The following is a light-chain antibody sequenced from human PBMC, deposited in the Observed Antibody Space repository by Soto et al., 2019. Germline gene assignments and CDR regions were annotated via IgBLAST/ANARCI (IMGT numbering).Light chain of an antibody. Sequence: DILMTQSPYSLSVSLGERATINCKSSQSILYSSTNKNYLAWYQQKPGQPPKLLIYWASTRESGVPDRFSGSGSGTDFTLTISSLQAEDVAVYYCQQYSSTPLTFGGGTKV. CDR3: QQYSSTPLT. J-gene: IGKJ4*01. CDR2: WAS. CDR1: QSILYSSTNKNY. V-gene: IGKV4-1*01.